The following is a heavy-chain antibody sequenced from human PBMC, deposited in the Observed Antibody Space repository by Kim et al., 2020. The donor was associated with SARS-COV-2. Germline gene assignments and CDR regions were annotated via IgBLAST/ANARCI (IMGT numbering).Heavy chain of an antibody. CDR1: GFTFSSYS. J-gene: IGHJ4*02. D-gene: IGHD3-22*01. CDR3: ARSPLITMIVVVITTLDY. Sequence: GGSLRLSCAASGFTFSSYSMNWVRQAPGKGLEWVSSISSSSSYIYYADSVKGRFTISRDNAKNSLYLQMNSLRAEDTAVYYCARSPLITMIVVVITTLDYWGQGTLVTVSS. CDR2: ISSSSSYI. V-gene: IGHV3-21*01.